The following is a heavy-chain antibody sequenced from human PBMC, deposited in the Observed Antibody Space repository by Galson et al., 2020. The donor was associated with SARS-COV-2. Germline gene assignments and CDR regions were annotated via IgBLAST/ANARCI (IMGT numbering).Heavy chain of an antibody. Sequence: GESLKISCAASGFTFSSYAMHWVRQAPGKGLEWVAVIWYDGSNKYYADSVKGRFTISRDNSKNTLYLQMNSLRAEDTAVYYCARGLEGDYVSYYYGMDVWGQGTTVTVSS. CDR1: GFTFSSYA. CDR3: ARGLEGDYVSYYYGMDV. D-gene: IGHD4-17*01. J-gene: IGHJ6*02. CDR2: IWYDGSNK. V-gene: IGHV3-33*08.